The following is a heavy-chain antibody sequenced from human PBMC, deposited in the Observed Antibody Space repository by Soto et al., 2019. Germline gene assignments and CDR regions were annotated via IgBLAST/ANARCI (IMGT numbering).Heavy chain of an antibody. CDR1: GFTFSTFS. CDR3: ARGLGWAFYS. V-gene: IGHV3-48*02. CDR2: ISGGGRPI. J-gene: IGHJ4*02. Sequence: EVQLVESGGGSVQPGGSLRLSCAASGFTFSTFSMNWVRQAPGRGLEWISYISGGGRPISYADSVKGRFTISRDNAKNPLLFQKDCLTDRDTAVYYFARGLGWAFYSWGQGTLVTVSS. D-gene: IGHD6-19*01.